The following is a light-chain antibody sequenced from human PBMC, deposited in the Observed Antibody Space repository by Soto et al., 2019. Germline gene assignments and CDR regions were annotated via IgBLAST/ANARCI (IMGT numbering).Light chain of an antibody. J-gene: IGLJ2*01. CDR3: QAWDTGIHVI. Sequence: QLVLTQSPSASASLGASVKLTCTLSSGYSAYAIAWHQQQPGKGPRYLMKLNSDGSLSRGDEIPDRLSGSSSGAERYLTISSLQYEDEAYYYCQAWDTGIHVIFGGGTKLTVL. CDR2: LNSDGSL. CDR1: SGYSAYA. V-gene: IGLV4-69*01.